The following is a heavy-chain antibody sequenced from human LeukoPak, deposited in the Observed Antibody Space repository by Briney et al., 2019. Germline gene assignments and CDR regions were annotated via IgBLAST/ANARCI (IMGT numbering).Heavy chain of an antibody. CDR2: ISPSGTT. CDR1: GGYTGSHY. V-gene: IGHV4-4*07. D-gene: IGHD2/OR15-2a*01. Sequence: PSETLSLTCTVSGGYTGSHYWSWIRQSAGKGLEWIGRISPSGTTHYSPSLGSRVTMSVDTSNNYFSLRLSSVTAADTAVYYCARDFYASGFYFWFDPWGQGILVTVSS. J-gene: IGHJ5*02. CDR3: ARDFYASGFYFWFDP.